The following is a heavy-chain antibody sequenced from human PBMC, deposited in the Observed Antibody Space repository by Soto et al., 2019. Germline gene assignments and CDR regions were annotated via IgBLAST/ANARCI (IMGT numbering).Heavy chain of an antibody. CDR1: GFTFSSYA. Sequence: GGSLRLSCAASGFTFSSYAMHWVRQAPGKGLEWVAVISYDGSNKYYADSVKGRFTISRDNSKNTLYLQMNSLRAEDTAVYYCAKGYDFNYYYGMDVWGQGTTVTVSS. D-gene: IGHD5-12*01. J-gene: IGHJ6*02. CDR3: AKGYDFNYYYGMDV. V-gene: IGHV3-30-3*01. CDR2: ISYDGSNK.